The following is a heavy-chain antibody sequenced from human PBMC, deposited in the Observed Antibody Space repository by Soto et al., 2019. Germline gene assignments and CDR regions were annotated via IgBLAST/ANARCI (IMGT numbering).Heavy chain of an antibody. Sequence: SVKVSCKASGFTFTSSAVQWVRRARGQRLEWIGWIVVGSGNTNYAQKFQERVTITRDMSTSTAYMELSSLRSEDTAVYYCAADLTTRLGDYYYYGLDVWGQGTTVTVSS. CDR3: AADLTTRLGDYYYYGLDV. D-gene: IGHD4-17*01. CDR1: GFTFTSSA. J-gene: IGHJ6*02. V-gene: IGHV1-58*01. CDR2: IVVGSGNT.